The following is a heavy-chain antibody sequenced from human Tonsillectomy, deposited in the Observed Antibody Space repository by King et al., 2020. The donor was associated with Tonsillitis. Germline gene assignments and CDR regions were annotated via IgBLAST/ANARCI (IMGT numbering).Heavy chain of an antibody. CDR2: ISGSGDST. D-gene: IGHD3-10*01. J-gene: IGHJ4*02. CDR1: GFTFNSYA. CDR3: AKGNKWVTMVRGVIPFDY. Sequence: VQLVESGGGLVQPGGSLRLSCPASGFTFNSYAMSWVRQAPGKGLEWVSSISGSGDSTYYADSVKGRFTISRDNSKNTLYLQMSSLRAEDTAVYYCAKGNKWVTMVRGVIPFDYWGQGTLVTVSS. V-gene: IGHV3-23*04.